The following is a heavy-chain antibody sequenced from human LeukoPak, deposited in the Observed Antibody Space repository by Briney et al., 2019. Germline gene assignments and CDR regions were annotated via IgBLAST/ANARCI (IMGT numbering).Heavy chain of an antibody. D-gene: IGHD2-15*01. V-gene: IGHV1-18*01. CDR1: GYTFTNYG. CDR3: ARDRGEGCSGGSCYTQTLDY. J-gene: IGHJ4*02. Sequence: ASVKVSCKASGYTFTNYGITWVRQAPGQGLEWMGWISGYNGHTNYAQKLQGRVTMTTDTSTSTAYMELSSLRSEDTAVYYCARDRGEGCSGGSCYTQTLDYWGQGTLVTVSS. CDR2: ISGYNGHT.